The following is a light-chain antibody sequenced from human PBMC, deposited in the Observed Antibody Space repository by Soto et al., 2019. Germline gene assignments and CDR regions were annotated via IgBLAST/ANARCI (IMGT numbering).Light chain of an antibody. V-gene: IGKV3-20*01. Sequence: EIVLTQSPGTLSLSPGERATLSFSASQSVGSSHLAWYQQKPGQAPRLLIYGASSRATGIPDRFSGSGSGTDFTLTISRLEPEDFAVYYCQQYGSAPWTFGQGTKVDIK. CDR3: QQYGSAPWT. CDR2: GAS. CDR1: QSVGSSH. J-gene: IGKJ1*01.